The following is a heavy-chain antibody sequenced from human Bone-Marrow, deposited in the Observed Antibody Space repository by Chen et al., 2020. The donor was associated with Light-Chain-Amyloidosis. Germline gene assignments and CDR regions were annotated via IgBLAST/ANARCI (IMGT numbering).Heavy chain of an antibody. CDR1: GYTFPNYW. Sequence: EVQLEQSGPEVKKPGESLKISCKGSGYTFPNYWIGWVRQMPGKGLEWIGVIFPDYSCARYSPSFEGQVTISADKSITPAYLQWRSLKASDTAMYYCARRRDGYNFDYWGQGTLVTVSS. J-gene: IGHJ4*02. V-gene: IGHV5-51*01. D-gene: IGHD5-12*01. CDR3: ARRRDGYNFDY. CDR2: IFPDYSCA.